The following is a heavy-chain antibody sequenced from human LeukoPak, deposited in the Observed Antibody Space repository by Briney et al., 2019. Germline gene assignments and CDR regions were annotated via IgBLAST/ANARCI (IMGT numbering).Heavy chain of an antibody. J-gene: IGHJ4*02. CDR3: AKDVSAISIQSPGDY. CDR2: ISGSGGST. V-gene: IGHV3-23*01. CDR1: GFTFSSYA. Sequence: PGGSLRLSCAASGFTFSSYAMSWVRQAPGKGLEWVSAISGSGGSTYYADSVKGRFTISRDNSKNTLYLQMNSLRAEDTAVYYCAKDVSAISIQSPGDYWGQGTLVTVSS. D-gene: IGHD5/OR15-5a*01.